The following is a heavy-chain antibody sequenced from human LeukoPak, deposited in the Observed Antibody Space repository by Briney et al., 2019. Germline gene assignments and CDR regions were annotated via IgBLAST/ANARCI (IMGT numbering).Heavy chain of an antibody. Sequence: GRSLRLSCAASGFTFSSYGMHWVRQAPGKGLEWVAVISSDGSNKYYADSVKGRFTISRDNSKNTLYLQMNSLRAEDTAVYYCAKDHSNALLRFGEVIRKTRDGYFDYWGQGTLVTVSS. V-gene: IGHV3-30*18. CDR3: AKDHSNALLRFGEVIRKTRDGYFDY. D-gene: IGHD3-10*01. J-gene: IGHJ4*02. CDR2: ISSDGSNK. CDR1: GFTFSSYG.